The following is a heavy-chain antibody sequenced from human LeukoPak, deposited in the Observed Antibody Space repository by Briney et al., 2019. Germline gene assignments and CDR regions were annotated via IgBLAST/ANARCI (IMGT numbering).Heavy chain of an antibody. J-gene: IGHJ4*02. D-gene: IGHD3-10*01. V-gene: IGHV1-24*01. CDR1: GYTLTELS. CDR3: ARASGSGSYGFIYFDY. Sequence: ASVKVSCKVSGYTLTELSMHWVRQAPGKGLEWMGGFDPEDGETIYAQKFQGRVTMTEDTSTDTAYMELSSLRSEDTAVYYCARASGSGSYGFIYFDYWGQGTLVTVSS. CDR2: FDPEDGET.